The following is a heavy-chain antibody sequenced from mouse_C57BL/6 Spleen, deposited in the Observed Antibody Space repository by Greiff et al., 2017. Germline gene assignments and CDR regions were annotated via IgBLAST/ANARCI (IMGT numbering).Heavy chain of an antibody. CDR2: IDPENGDT. J-gene: IGHJ4*01. D-gene: IGHD1-1*01. CDR1: GFNIKDDY. V-gene: IGHV14-4*01. CDR3: TTGTTVVAHYYAMDY. Sequence: VQLQQSGAELVRPGASVKLSCTASGFNIKDDYMHWVKQRPEQGLEWIGWIDPENGDTEYASKFQGKATIPADTSSNTAYLQLSSLTSEDTAVYYCTTGTTVVAHYYAMDYWGQGTSVTVSS.